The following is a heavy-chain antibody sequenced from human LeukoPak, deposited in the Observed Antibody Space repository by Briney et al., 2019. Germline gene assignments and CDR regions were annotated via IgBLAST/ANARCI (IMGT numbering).Heavy chain of an antibody. CDR2: INPNSGGT. J-gene: IGHJ4*02. Sequence: ASVKVSCKASGYTFTGYYMHWVRQAPGQGLEWVGRINPNSGGTNYAQKFQGRVTMTRDTSISTAYMELSRLRSDDTAVYYCARVFKGSGWYGEIDYWGQGTLVTVSS. CDR3: ARVFKGSGWYGEIDY. CDR1: GYTFTGYY. D-gene: IGHD6-19*01. V-gene: IGHV1-2*06.